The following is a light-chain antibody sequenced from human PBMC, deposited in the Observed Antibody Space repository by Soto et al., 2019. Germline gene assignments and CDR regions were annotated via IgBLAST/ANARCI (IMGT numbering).Light chain of an antibody. J-gene: IGKJ5*01. CDR3: QQYGASFLT. V-gene: IGKV3-20*01. Sequence: EIVLTQSPGTLSLSPGERATLFCRASQSVDSSYLAWYQQKPGQAPRLLIYAASSRAAGVPDRFGGSGSGTDFTLTISRLEPEDFAVYYCQQYGASFLTFGQGTRLRLN. CDR1: QSVDSSY. CDR2: AAS.